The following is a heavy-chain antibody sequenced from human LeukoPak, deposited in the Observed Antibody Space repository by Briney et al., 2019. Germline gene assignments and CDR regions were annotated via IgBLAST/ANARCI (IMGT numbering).Heavy chain of an antibody. CDR1: GFTFSSYW. Sequence: QTGGSLRLSCAASGFTFSSYWMSWVRQAPGKGLEWVANINQDGSEKHYVDSVKGRFTFSRDNSKNTLYLQMNSLRAEDTAVYYCASTELQNDFWSGYYQQLEYFQHWGQGTLVTVSS. J-gene: IGHJ1*01. D-gene: IGHD3-3*01. CDR2: INQDGSEK. CDR3: ASTELQNDFWSGYYQQLEYFQH. V-gene: IGHV3-7*01.